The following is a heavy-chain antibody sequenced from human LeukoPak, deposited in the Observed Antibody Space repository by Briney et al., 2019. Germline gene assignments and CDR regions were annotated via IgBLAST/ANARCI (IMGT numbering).Heavy chain of an antibody. CDR3: AREGGSRVVIYFDY. Sequence: GGSLRLSCAASGFTFNTYSLNWVRQAPGQGLEWVSYISSSGSTIYYADSVKGRFTISRDNAKNSLYLLMNSLRAEDTAVYYCAREGGSRVVIYFDYWGQGTLVTVSS. CDR1: GFTFNTYS. CDR2: ISSSGSTI. J-gene: IGHJ4*02. V-gene: IGHV3-48*04. D-gene: IGHD1-26*01.